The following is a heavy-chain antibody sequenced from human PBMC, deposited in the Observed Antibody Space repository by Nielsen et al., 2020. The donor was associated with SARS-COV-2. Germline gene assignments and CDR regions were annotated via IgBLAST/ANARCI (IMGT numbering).Heavy chain of an antibody. V-gene: IGHV3-64*01. CDR3: ARAFGEYCSSTSCYAEYYYYGMDV. Sequence: GGSLRLSCAASGFTFSSYAMHWVRQAPGKGLEYVSAISSNGGSTYYANSVKGRFTISRDSSKNTLYLQMGSLRAEDMAVYYCARAFGEYCSSTSCYAEYYYYGMDVWGQGTTVTVSS. CDR1: GFTFSSYA. CDR2: ISSNGGST. D-gene: IGHD2-2*01. J-gene: IGHJ6*02.